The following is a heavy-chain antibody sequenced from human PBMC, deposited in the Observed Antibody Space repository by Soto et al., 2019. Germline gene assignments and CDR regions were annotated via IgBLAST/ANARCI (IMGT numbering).Heavy chain of an antibody. CDR2: INAGNGNT. D-gene: IGHD2-15*01. CDR1: GYTFTSYA. J-gene: IGHJ5*02. Sequence: QVQLVQAGAEVKKPGASVKVSCKASGYTFTSYAMHWVRQAPGQRLEWMGWINAGNGNTKYSQKFQGRVTITRDTAASTAYMELSSLRSEDTAVYSGARGSVVGFDPWGQGTLVTVSS. CDR3: ARGSVVGFDP. V-gene: IGHV1-3*01.